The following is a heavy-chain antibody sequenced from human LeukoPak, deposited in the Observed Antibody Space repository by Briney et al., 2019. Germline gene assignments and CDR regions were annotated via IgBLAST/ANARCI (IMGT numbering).Heavy chain of an antibody. V-gene: IGHV1-24*01. CDR1: GYTLTELS. CDR2: FDPEDGET. Sequence: ASVKVSCKVSGYTLTELSMHWVRQAPGKGLEWMGGFDPEDGETIYAQKFQGRVTMTEDTSTDTAYMELSSLRSEDTAVYYCATAFSGSYVTSLRDYWGQGTLVTVSS. J-gene: IGHJ4*02. CDR3: ATAFSGSYVTSLRDY. D-gene: IGHD1-26*01.